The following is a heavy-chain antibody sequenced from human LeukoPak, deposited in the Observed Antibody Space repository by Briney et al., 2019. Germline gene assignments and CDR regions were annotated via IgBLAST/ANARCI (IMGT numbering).Heavy chain of an antibody. CDR3: AQDRAWIEFYF. D-gene: IGHD5-12*01. CDR2: ISPGGDTP. CDR1: GFTFSNHG. Sequence: GGSLRLTCAASGFTFSNHGMNWVRQAPGKGLEWVSGISPGGDTPYYADSVRGRFTISKDNSKNTMYLQMNSLRAEDTAVYYCAQDRAWIEFYFWGQGTLVTVSS. V-gene: IGHV3-23*01. J-gene: IGHJ4*02.